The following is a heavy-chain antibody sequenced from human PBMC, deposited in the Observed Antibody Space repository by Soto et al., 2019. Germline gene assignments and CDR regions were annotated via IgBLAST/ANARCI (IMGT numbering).Heavy chain of an antibody. Sequence: PSETLSLTCTVSCGSISSSSYYWGWIRQPPGKGLEWIGSIYYSGSTYYNPSLKSRVTISVDTSKNQFSLKLSSVTAADTAVYYCARRGGSEIVVVPAQTWDYWGQGTLVTVS. CDR1: CGSISSSSYY. D-gene: IGHD2-2*01. CDR2: IYYSGST. J-gene: IGHJ4*02. V-gene: IGHV4-39*01. CDR3: ARRGGSEIVVVPAQTWDY.